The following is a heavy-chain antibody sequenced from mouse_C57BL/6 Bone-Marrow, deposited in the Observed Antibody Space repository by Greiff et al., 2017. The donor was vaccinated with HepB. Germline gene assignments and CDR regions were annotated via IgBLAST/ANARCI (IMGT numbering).Heavy chain of an antibody. J-gene: IGHJ1*01. CDR2: IDPANGNT. V-gene: IGHV14-3*01. CDR1: GFNIQNTY. D-gene: IGHD2-5*01. CDR3: ARYSNYLWYFDV. Sequence: VQLQQSVAELVRPGASVKLSCTASGFNIQNTYMHWVKQRPEQGLEWIGRIDPANGNTKYAPKFQGKATITADTSSNTAYLHLPSLTSEDTAIYYCARYSNYLWYFDVWGSGAPDTVSS.